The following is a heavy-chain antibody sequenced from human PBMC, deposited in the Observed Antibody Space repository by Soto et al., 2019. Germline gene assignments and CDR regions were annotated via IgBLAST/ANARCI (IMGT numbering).Heavy chain of an antibody. J-gene: IGHJ4*02. V-gene: IGHV4-30-2*01. Sequence: PSETLSLTCAVSGGSISSGGYSWSWIRQPPGKGLEWIGYIYHSGSTYYNPSLKSRVTISVDRSKNQFSLKLSSVTAADTGVYYCARDGRDSSGYYVDYWGQGTLVTVSS. D-gene: IGHD3-22*01. CDR1: GGSISSGGYS. CDR3: ARDGRDSSGYYVDY. CDR2: IYHSGST.